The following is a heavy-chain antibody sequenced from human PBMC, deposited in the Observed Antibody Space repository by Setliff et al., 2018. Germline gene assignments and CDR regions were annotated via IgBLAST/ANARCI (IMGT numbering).Heavy chain of an antibody. Sequence: GASVKVSCKASQYTFTAYYLHWVRQAPGQGLEWMGGIIPIFGTTTYAQKFQGRVTITTDESTSTGYMELSSLRSEDTAVYFCARESGVVVTTTNYYYYMDVWGEGTTVTVSS. CDR2: IIPIFGTT. J-gene: IGHJ6*03. V-gene: IGHV1-69*05. D-gene: IGHD2-21*02. CDR3: ARESGVVVTTTNYYYYMDV. CDR1: QYTFTAYY.